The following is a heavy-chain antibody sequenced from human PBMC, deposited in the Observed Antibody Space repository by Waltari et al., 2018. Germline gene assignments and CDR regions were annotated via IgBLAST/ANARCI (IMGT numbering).Heavy chain of an antibody. CDR1: GYSLSSGYY. D-gene: IGHD1-26*01. J-gene: IGHJ6*03. V-gene: IGHV4-38-2*02. Sequence: QVQLQESGPGLVKPSETLSLTCTVSGYSLSSGYYWGWTWPAPGKGLGWIWGIDHSGSTYYNPCLKSRVTISVDTSSNQCSLKLSSVTAAGTAVYDCAREPYYGPCYYMDVWGKGTTVTVSS. CDR3: AREPYYGPCYYMDV. CDR2: IDHSGST.